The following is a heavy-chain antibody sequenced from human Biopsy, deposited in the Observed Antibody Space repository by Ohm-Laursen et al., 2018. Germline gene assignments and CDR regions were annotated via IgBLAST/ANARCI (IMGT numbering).Heavy chain of an antibody. D-gene: IGHD2/OR15-2a*01. Sequence: SETLSLTCTVSGGSISSDYWSWIRQTPGKGLEWIGYIYYSGCTNYNPSLKSRVTISVDTSKNQLSLRLNSVTAADTAVYYCARATNSTGWPYYYFYGMDVWGQGTTVTVSS. V-gene: IGHV4-59*01. CDR2: IYYSGCT. CDR3: ARATNSTGWPYYYFYGMDV. CDR1: GGSISSDY. J-gene: IGHJ6*02.